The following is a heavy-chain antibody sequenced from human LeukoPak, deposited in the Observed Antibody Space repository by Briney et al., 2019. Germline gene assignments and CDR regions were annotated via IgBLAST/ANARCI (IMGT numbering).Heavy chain of an antibody. D-gene: IGHD6-19*01. CDR3: ARGIVFQQWLIRMDAFDI. Sequence: PGGSLRLSCAASGFTVSSNYMSWVRQAPGKGLEWVSVIYSGGSTYYADSVKGRFTISRDNSKNTLYLQMNSLRAEDTAVYYCARGIVFQQWLIRMDAFDIWGQGTMVTVSS. J-gene: IGHJ3*02. V-gene: IGHV3-53*01. CDR2: IYSGGST. CDR1: GFTVSSNY.